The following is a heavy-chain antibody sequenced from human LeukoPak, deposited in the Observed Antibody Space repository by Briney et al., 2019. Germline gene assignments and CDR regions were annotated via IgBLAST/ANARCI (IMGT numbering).Heavy chain of an antibody. V-gene: IGHV3-53*01. D-gene: IGHD3-3*02. CDR2: IHNDGST. J-gene: IGHJ4*02. Sequence: GGSLRLSCAASGFIVSDTYMTWVRQAPGKGLEWVSVIHNDGSTYYADSVKGRFTISRDNSKNMLFLRMNSLRVEDTAVYFCASLARDYWGQGTLVSVSS. CDR1: GFIVSDTY. CDR3: ASLARDY.